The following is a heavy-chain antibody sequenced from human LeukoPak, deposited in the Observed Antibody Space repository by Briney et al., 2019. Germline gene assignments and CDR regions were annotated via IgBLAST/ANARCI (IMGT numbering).Heavy chain of an antibody. CDR3: ARGRPGLRYFDWLAAGYYFDY. Sequence: KPSETLSLTCAVYGGSFSGYYWSWIRQPPGKGLEGIGEINHSGSTNYNPSLKSRVTISVDTSKNQFSLKLSSVTAADTAVYYCARGRPGLRYFDWLAAGYYFDYWGQGTLVTVSS. V-gene: IGHV4-34*01. CDR1: GGSFSGYY. D-gene: IGHD3-9*01. CDR2: INHSGST. J-gene: IGHJ4*02.